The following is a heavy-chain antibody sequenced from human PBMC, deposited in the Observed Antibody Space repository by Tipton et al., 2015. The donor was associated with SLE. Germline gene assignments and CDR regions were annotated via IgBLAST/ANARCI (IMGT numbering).Heavy chain of an antibody. Sequence: SLTCAVSGYSIRSGYYWGWIRQPPGKGLEWIGSIYHSGSTYYNPSLKSRVTISVDTSKNQFSLKLSSVTAADTAVYYCARALRGHYDPSGDVWGKGTTVTVSS. CDR3: ARALRGHYDPSGDV. J-gene: IGHJ6*04. CDR2: IYHSGST. V-gene: IGHV4-38-2*01. D-gene: IGHD3-22*01. CDR1: GYSIRSGYY.